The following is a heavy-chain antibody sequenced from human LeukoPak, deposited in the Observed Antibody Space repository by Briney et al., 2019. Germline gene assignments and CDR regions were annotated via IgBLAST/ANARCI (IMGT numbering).Heavy chain of an antibody. CDR3: AREGAAPAIDY. CDR1: GFTFSSYA. Sequence: GGSLRLSCAASGFTFSSYAMHWVRQAPGKGLEWVAVISYDGSNKYYADSVKVRFTISRDNSKNTLYLKMNSLRAEDTAVYYCAREGAAPAIDYWGQGTLVTVSS. V-gene: IGHV3-30-3*01. J-gene: IGHJ4*02. D-gene: IGHD6-6*01. CDR2: ISYDGSNK.